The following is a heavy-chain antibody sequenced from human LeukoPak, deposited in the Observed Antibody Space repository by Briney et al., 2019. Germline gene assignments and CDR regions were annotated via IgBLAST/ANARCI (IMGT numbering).Heavy chain of an antibody. J-gene: IGHJ4*02. V-gene: IGHV1-8*01. Sequence: ASVKVSCKTSGYTFTSYDINWVRQATGQGLEWMGWMNPNSGNTGYAQKFQGRVTTTANTSISTAYLELSSLRSEDTAVYYCTRGGHYYASGSYYIDYWGQGTLVTVSS. CDR3: TRGGHYYASGSYYIDY. CDR1: GYTFTSYD. D-gene: IGHD3-10*01. CDR2: MNPNSGNT.